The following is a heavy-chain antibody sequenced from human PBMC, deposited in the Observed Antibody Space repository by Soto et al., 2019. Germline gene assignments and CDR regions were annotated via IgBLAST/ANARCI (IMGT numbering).Heavy chain of an antibody. J-gene: IGHJ4*02. CDR3: AKDDDTSSHYSLLDF. V-gene: IGHV3-33*06. CDR1: GFTFSHYG. Sequence: QVQLVESGGGVVQPGTSLRLSCAASGFTFSHYGIHWVRQAPGKGLEWVAVTWSRGRGEYYADSVRGRFTISRDYSKTTVYLQMNSLRVEDTAVYYCAKDDDTSSHYSLLDFRGQGTLVIVSS. D-gene: IGHD3-22*01. CDR2: TWSRGRGE.